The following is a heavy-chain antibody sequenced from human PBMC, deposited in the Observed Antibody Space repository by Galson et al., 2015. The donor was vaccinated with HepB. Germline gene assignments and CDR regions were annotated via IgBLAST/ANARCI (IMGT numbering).Heavy chain of an antibody. Sequence: SVKVSCKASGYTFTSYGISWVRQAPGQGLEWMGGIIPIFGIANYAQKFQGRVTITADESTSTAYMELSSLRSEDTAVYYCARDSALKSYYYGSGSYYNGELGLDYWGQGTLVTVSS. CDR2: IIPIFGIA. CDR3: ARDSALKSYYYGSGSYYNGELGLDY. V-gene: IGHV1-69*13. J-gene: IGHJ4*02. CDR1: GYTFTSYG. D-gene: IGHD3-10*01.